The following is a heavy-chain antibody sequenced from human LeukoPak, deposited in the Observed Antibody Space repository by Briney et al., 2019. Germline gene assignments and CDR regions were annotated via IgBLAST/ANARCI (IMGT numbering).Heavy chain of an antibody. J-gene: IGHJ5*02. D-gene: IGHD2-2*01. CDR1: GGSISSYY. V-gene: IGHV4-59*01. CDR2: IYYSGST. Sequence: SETLSLTCTVSGGSISSYYWSWIRQPPGKGLEWIGYIYYSGSTNYNPSLKSRVTISVDTSKNQFSLKLSSVTAADTAVYYCARVGGYCSSTSCSGGWFDPWGQGTLVTVSS. CDR3: ARVGGYCSSTSCSGGWFDP.